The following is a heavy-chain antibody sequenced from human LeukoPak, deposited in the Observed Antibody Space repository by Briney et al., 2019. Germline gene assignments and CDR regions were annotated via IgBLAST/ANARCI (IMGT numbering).Heavy chain of an antibody. V-gene: IGHV4-34*01. CDR1: SGSLSGYY. Sequence: SETLSLTCAVYSGSLSGYYWRSIRQPPGKGLEWIGEIKDGGITNDNPSLRRRITISADTSKKQLSLKLSSATDADTAVYYCVRGFSGVVGDYWGQGTQVTVSS. CDR2: IKDGGIT. CDR3: VRGFSGVVGDY. J-gene: IGHJ4*02. D-gene: IGHD3-10*01.